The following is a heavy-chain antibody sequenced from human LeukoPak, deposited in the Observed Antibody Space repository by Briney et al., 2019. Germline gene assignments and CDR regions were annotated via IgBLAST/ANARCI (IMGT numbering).Heavy chain of an antibody. V-gene: IGHV4-59*12. CDR2: IYYSGST. Sequence: SETLSLTCTVSGGSISSYYWSWIRQPPGKGLEWTGYIYYSGSTNYNPSLKTRVTISVAKSKNPFSLKLSSVPAADTAVYYCARASHDYGDYSHFDYWGQGPLVTVYS. J-gene: IGHJ4*02. D-gene: IGHD4-17*01. CDR1: GGSISSYY. CDR3: ARASHDYGDYSHFDY.